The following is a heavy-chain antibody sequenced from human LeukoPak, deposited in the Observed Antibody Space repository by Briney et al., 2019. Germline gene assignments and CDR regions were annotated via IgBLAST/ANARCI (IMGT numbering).Heavy chain of an antibody. Sequence: ASVKVSCKVSGYTLTELSMHWVRQAPGKGLEWMGGFDPEDGETIYAQKFQGRVTMTEDTSTDTAYMELSSLRSEDTAVYYCATDSMVRGVIMVPLALDYWGQGTLVTVSS. CDR3: ATDSMVRGVIMVPLALDY. J-gene: IGHJ4*02. V-gene: IGHV1-24*01. D-gene: IGHD3-10*01. CDR1: GYTLTELS. CDR2: FDPEDGET.